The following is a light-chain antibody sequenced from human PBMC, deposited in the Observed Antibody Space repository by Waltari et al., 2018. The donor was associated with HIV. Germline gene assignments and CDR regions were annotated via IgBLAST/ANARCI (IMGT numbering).Light chain of an antibody. CDR1: NMAGKS. CDR3: QVWDSSNEHVV. V-gene: IGLV3-21*04. Sequence: SYVLTQPPSVSVAPGAAATISCAACNMAGKSHHWYKQQPGRAPVLVPRYNSDRPSGIPDRISGSNSGHTATLTITSVEAGDEATYYCQVWDSSNEHVVFGGGTELTVL. J-gene: IGLJ3*02. CDR2: YNS.